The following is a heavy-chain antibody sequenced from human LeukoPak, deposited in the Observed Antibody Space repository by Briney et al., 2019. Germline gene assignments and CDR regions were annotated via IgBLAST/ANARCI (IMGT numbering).Heavy chain of an antibody. CDR3: AKDPDYGDY. V-gene: IGHV3-53*01. Sequence: GGSLRLSCAAAGFTLSSNYTSWVRQAPGKGLEWVSDIYSGGNTYNPDPAKDRITISRDNSKNTHDQQKNSLRTHDTAVYYCAKDPDYGDYWGQGTLVTVSS. CDR1: GFTLSSNY. CDR2: IYSGGNT. J-gene: IGHJ4*02.